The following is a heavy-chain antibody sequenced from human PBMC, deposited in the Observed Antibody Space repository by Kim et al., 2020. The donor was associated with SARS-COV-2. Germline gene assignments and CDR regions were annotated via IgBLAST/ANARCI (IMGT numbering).Heavy chain of an antibody. CDR1: GFTFSGYA. D-gene: IGHD7-27*01. Sequence: GGSLRLSCAASGFTFSGYAMHWVRQAPGKGLEWVAVISYDGSNKYFVDSVKGRFTISRDNSKNTLYLQMSSLRAEDTAVYSCARNLIRMGTKGKRGYYYGVDVWGQGTTVTVSS. J-gene: IGHJ6*02. CDR3: ARNLIRMGTKGKRGYYYGVDV. CDR2: ISYDGSNK. V-gene: IGHV3-30*04.